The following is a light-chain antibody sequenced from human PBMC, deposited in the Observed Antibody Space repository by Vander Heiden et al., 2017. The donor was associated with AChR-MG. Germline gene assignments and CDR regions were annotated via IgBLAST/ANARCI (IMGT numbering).Light chain of an antibody. Sequence: VLTQSPGTLSLSPGERATLSCRASQSVSSSKLAWYQQKAGQAPRLLIYGASSRATGIPDRFSGSGSGTDFTLTISRLEPEDFAVYSCQQDGSSPWTFGQRTKVEIK. CDR3: QQDGSSPWT. J-gene: IGKJ1*01. CDR2: GAS. CDR1: QSVSSSK. V-gene: IGKV3-20*01.